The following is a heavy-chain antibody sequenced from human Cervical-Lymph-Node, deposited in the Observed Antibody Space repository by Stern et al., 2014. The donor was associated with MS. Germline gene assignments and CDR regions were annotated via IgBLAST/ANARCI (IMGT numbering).Heavy chain of an antibody. CDR1: GFSFTTYW. V-gene: IGHV3-7*03. CDR2: ITQDGSGK. CDR3: ARVYGSGVHDH. Sequence: EVQLVESGGGLVQPGGSLRLSCEVSGFSFTTYWMSWVRQAPGKGLEWVAVITQDGSGKHYVDSVKGRFTISRDYAKNSVYLQMNTLRAEDTAVYYCARVYGSGVHDHWGQGGLVTVSS. J-gene: IGHJ5*02. D-gene: IGHD3-10*01.